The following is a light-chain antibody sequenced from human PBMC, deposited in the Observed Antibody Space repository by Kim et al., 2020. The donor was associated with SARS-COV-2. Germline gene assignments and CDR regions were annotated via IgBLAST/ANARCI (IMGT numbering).Light chain of an antibody. Sequence: EPASISCRYSQSLLHSNGYNYLDWYLQKAGQSPQLLIYLGSNRASGVPDRFSGSGSGTDFTLKISRVEAEDVGVYYCMQALQTPYTFGQGTKLEI. CDR3: MQALQTPYT. CDR1: QSLLHSNGYNY. CDR2: LGS. V-gene: IGKV2-28*01. J-gene: IGKJ2*01.